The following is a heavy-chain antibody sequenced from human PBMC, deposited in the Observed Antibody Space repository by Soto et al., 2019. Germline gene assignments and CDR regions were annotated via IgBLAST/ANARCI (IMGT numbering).Heavy chain of an antibody. CDR3: ARDSGAAAGMHYYYGMDV. V-gene: IGHV1-3*01. CDR2: INAGNGNT. CDR1: VYTFNSYA. D-gene: IGHD6-13*01. Sequence: ASVKVSCKASVYTFNSYAMQWVRQDHEQRLEWMGWINAGNGNTKYSQKFQGRVTITRDTSASTAYMELSSLRSEDTAVYYCARDSGAAAGMHYYYGMDVWGQGTTVTVSS. J-gene: IGHJ6*02.